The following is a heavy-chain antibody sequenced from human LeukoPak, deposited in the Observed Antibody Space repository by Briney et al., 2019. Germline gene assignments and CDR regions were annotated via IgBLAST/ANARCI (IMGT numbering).Heavy chain of an antibody. J-gene: IGHJ4*02. CDR2: ISGSGGST. CDR1: GFTFSSYA. CDR3: AKDPWGRFGELLADY. V-gene: IGHV3-23*01. Sequence: PGGSLRLSCAASGFTFSSYAMSWVRQAPGKGLEWVSAISGSGGSTYYADSVKGRFTISRDNSKNTLYLQMNSLRAEDTAVYYCAKDPWGRFGELLADYWGQGTLVTVSS. D-gene: IGHD3-10*01.